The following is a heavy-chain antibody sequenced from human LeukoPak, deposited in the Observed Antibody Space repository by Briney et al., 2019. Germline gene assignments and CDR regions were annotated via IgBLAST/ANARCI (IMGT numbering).Heavy chain of an antibody. V-gene: IGHV4-34*01. J-gene: IGHJ4*02. Sequence: SETLSLTCTVSGGSISSYYWSWIRQPPGKGLEWIGEINHSGSTNYNPSLKSRVTISVDTSKNQFSLKLSSVTAADTAVYYCARVGAARHFDYWGQGTLVTVSS. CDR3: ARVGAARHFDY. CDR1: GGSISSYY. D-gene: IGHD6-6*01. CDR2: INHSGST.